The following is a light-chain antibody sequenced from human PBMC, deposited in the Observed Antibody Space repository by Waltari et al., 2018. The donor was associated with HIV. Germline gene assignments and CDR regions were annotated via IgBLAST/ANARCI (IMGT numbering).Light chain of an antibody. V-gene: IGLV2-14*01. J-gene: IGLJ1*01. CDR3: SSYTSSSTLFYV. Sequence: QSALPQPASVSGSPGQSTTFSCTGPRRNVGGLTISSWYQQHPGKAPKLMIYDVSNRPSGVSNRFSGSKSGNTASLTISGLQAEDEADYYCSSYTSSSTLFYVFGTGTKVTVL. CDR1: RRNVGGLTI. CDR2: DVS.